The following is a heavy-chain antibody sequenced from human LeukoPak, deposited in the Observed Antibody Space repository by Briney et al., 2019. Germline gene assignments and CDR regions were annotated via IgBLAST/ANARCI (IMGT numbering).Heavy chain of an antibody. V-gene: IGHV3-49*04. D-gene: IGHD5-18*01. Sequence: GGSLRLSCTASGFTFGDYAMSWVRQAPGKGLEWVGFIRSKAYGGTTEYAASVKGRFTISRDDSKSIAYLQMNSLRAEDTALYYCAREYTAMVTAYFDYWGQGTLVTVSS. CDR2: IRSKAYGGTT. CDR3: AREYTAMVTAYFDY. J-gene: IGHJ4*02. CDR1: GFTFGDYA.